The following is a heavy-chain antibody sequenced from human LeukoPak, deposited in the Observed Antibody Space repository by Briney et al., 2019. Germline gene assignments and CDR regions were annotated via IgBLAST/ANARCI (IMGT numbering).Heavy chain of an antibody. Sequence: GASVKVSCKASGYTFTSYAMHWVRQAPGQRLEWMGWINAGNGNTKYSQKFQGRVTITRDTSASTAYMELSSLRSEDTAVYYCARAILGGGSSWYINFDYWGQGTLVTVSS. CDR2: INAGNGNT. D-gene: IGHD6-13*01. V-gene: IGHV1-3*01. J-gene: IGHJ4*02. CDR1: GYTFTSYA. CDR3: ARAILGGGSSWYINFDY.